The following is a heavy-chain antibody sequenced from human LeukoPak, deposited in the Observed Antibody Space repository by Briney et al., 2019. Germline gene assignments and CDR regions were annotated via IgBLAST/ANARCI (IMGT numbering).Heavy chain of an antibody. J-gene: IGHJ4*02. CDR1: GFTFSSYS. CDR2: ITSSSSSM. V-gene: IGHV3-48*04. CDR3: ARVSGSYGDSAY. Sequence: PGRSLRLSCAASGFTFSSYSMTWVRQASGKVLELISYITSSSSSMYYADSVKGRFTISRDNAKNSLYLQMNSLRAEDTAVYYCARVSGSYGDSAYWGQGTLVTVSS. D-gene: IGHD1-26*01.